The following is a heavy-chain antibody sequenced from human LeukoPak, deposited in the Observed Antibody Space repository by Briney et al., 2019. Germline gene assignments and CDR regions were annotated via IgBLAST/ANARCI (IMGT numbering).Heavy chain of an antibody. CDR2: IGSSGSDT. CDR1: GFTFSNSA. J-gene: IGHJ4*02. Sequence: GGSLRLSCAASGFTFSNSAMTWVRQAPGKGLEWVSAIGSSGSDTIYTDSVKDRFTISRDNSRDTLYLQMNSLRAEDTAVYYCAKGGSYAPLDYWGQGTLVTVSS. V-gene: IGHV3-23*01. CDR3: AKGGSYAPLDY. D-gene: IGHD1-26*01.